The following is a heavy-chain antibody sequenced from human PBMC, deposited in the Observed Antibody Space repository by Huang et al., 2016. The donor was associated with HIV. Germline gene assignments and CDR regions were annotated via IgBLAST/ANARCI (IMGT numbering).Heavy chain of an antibody. CDR1: GGTFSKYA. D-gene: IGHD4-17*01. CDR3: ARGQLGSYGDYDVLY. V-gene: IGHV1-69*13. Sequence: QVQLVQSGAEVKTPGSSVKVSCKASGGTFSKYAISWVRQAPGQGLEWMGGIIPMFGTPNYARKCKGRVTSTADDSTSTTYVEVSSLRSEDTALYYCARGQLGSYGDYDVLYWGQGTLVTVSS. J-gene: IGHJ4*02. CDR2: IIPMFGTP.